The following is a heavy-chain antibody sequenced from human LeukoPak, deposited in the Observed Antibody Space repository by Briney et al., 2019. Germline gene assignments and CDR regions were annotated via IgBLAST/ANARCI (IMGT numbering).Heavy chain of an antibody. V-gene: IGHV1-2*02. CDR2: INPNSGGT. D-gene: IGHD3-10*01. J-gene: IGHJ3*02. Sequence: ASVKVSCKASGYTFTGYYMHWVRQAPGQGLEWMGWINPNSGGTNYAQRFQGRVTMTRDTSISTAYMELSRLRSDDTAVYYCARDSLPGGLDAFDIWGQGTMVTVSS. CDR3: ARDSLPGGLDAFDI. CDR1: GYTFTGYY.